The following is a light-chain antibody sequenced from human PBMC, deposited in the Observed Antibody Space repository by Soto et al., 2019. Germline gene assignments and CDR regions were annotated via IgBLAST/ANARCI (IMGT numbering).Light chain of an antibody. CDR2: GAS. CDR3: QQYNNWPLT. V-gene: IGKV3-15*01. J-gene: IGKJ4*01. CDR1: QSVSST. Sequence: EIVMAQSPATLSVSPGERATLSCRASQSVSSTLAWYQQKPGQATWLLIYGASTRATGVPARFSGSGSGTEFTLTISSLQSEDFAGYYCQQYNNWPLTFRGGTKVEI.